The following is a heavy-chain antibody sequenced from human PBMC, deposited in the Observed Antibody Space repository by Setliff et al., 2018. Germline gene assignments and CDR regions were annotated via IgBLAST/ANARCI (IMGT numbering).Heavy chain of an antibody. CDR1: GGTFSSYG. CDR2: TIPMFGTT. J-gene: IGHJ6*03. Sequence: ASVKVSCKASGGTFSSYGISWVRQALGQGLEWMGGTIPMFGTTNYARKFQGRVTIITDESTSTAYMQLSSLGSEDTAVYYCVREGVDSRSSTDYRYYMDVWGKGTTVTVSS. V-gene: IGHV1-69*05. D-gene: IGHD3-22*01. CDR3: VREGVDSRSSTDYRYYMDV.